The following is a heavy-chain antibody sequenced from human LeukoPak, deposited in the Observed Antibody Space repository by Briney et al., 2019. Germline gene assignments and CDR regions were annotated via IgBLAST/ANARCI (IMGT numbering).Heavy chain of an antibody. J-gene: IGHJ4*02. CDR1: DGSFSGYY. CDR3: ARVGYYDSSGYYYLDY. Sequence: PSETLSLTCAVYDGSFSGYYWSWIRQPPGKGLEWIGEIIHIGSTNYNPSLKGRVTISVDKSKNQFSLKLSSVTAADTAVYYCARVGYYDSSGYYYLDYWGQGTLVTVSS. D-gene: IGHD3-22*01. V-gene: IGHV4-34*12. CDR2: IIHIGST.